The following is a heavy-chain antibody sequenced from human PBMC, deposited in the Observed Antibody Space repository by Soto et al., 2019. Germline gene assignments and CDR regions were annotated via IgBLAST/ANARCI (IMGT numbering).Heavy chain of an antibody. Sequence: GGSLRLSCAASGFTFSSYGMHWVRQAPGKGLEWVAVIWYDGSNKYYADSVKGRFTISRDNSKNTLYLQMNSLRAEDTAVYYCAREERWELQGGYFDYWGQGTLVTVSS. D-gene: IGHD1-26*01. V-gene: IGHV3-33*01. CDR1: GFTFSSYG. CDR3: AREERWELQGGYFDY. J-gene: IGHJ4*02. CDR2: IWYDGSNK.